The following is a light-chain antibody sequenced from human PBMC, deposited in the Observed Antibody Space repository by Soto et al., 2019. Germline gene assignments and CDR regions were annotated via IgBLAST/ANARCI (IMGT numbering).Light chain of an antibody. V-gene: IGKV1-39*01. CDR1: QNIRTY. CDR3: QQTSTTLWT. Sequence: DIQMTQSPSSLSASVGDRVTITCRASQNIRTYINWYQQKSGRAPNLLIFDASRLQSGVPSRCSGTGSGTDFTLTITSLQPEDFATYYCQQTSTTLWTFGQGTKV. J-gene: IGKJ1*01. CDR2: DAS.